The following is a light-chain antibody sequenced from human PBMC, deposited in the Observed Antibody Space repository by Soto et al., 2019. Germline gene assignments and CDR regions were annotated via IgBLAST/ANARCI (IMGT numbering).Light chain of an antibody. CDR3: QKYNTYSWT. Sequence: DIQMTQSPSYMSASVGDTVTRTCRASQSIGSWLAWYQQISGRAPNLLIYDASSLQSGVPSRFSGSGSGTEFTLTISSLQPDEFATYYCQKYNTYSWTVGKGTKVDIK. CDR1: QSIGSW. V-gene: IGKV1-5*01. CDR2: DAS. J-gene: IGKJ1*01.